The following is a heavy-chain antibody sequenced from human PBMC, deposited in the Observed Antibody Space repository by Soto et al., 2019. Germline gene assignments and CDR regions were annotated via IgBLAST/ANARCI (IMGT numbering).Heavy chain of an antibody. Sequence: SETLSLTCTVSGGSISSYYWSWIRQPPGKGLEWIGYIYYSGSTNYNPSLKSRVTISVDTSKNQFSLKLSSVTAADTAVYYCARVLYYYDSSGYQPNKNAFDIWGQGTMVTVSS. CDR2: IYYSGST. V-gene: IGHV4-59*01. J-gene: IGHJ3*02. CDR1: GGSISSYY. D-gene: IGHD3-22*01. CDR3: ARVLYYYDSSGYQPNKNAFDI.